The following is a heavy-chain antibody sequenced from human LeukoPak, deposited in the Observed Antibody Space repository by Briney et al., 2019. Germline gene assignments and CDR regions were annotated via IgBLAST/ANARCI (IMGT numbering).Heavy chain of an antibody. Sequence: GGSLRLSCAASGFTFSSYSMNWVRQAPGKGLEWVSSISGSSSYIYYADSVKGRFTISRDNAKNSLYLQMNSLRAEDTAVYYCARDSSDYDILTGYYGVYGMDVWGQGTTVTVSS. CDR1: GFTFSSYS. V-gene: IGHV3-21*01. J-gene: IGHJ6*02. CDR2: ISGSSSYI. D-gene: IGHD3-9*01. CDR3: ARDSSDYDILTGYYGVYGMDV.